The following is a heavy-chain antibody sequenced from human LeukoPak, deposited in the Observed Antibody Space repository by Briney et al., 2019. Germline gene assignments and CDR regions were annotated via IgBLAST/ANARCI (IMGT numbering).Heavy chain of an antibody. J-gene: IGHJ3*01. CDR2: TYYTSKWNT. CDR1: GDIVSTSGVA. V-gene: IGHV6-1*01. D-gene: IGHD6-25*01. Sequence: SQTLSLTCAISGDIVSTSGVAWNWVRQSPSRGLEWLGRTYYTSKWNTDYAVSVKSRIVVNPDTSKNQFSLQLNSVTSEDTAVYYCARGRASAFDVWGQGTMVTVSS. CDR3: ARGRASAFDV.